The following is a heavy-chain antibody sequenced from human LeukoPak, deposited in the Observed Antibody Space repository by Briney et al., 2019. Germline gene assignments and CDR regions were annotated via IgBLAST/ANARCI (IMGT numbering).Heavy chain of an antibody. Sequence: KPSETLSLTCTVSGDSITSSAFYWGWIRQAPGKGLEWIGEINHSGSTNYNPSLKSRVTISVDTSKNQFSLKLSSVTAADTAVYYCASRGFPAGFDYWGQGTLVTVSS. CDR1: GDSITSSAFY. CDR3: ASRGFPAGFDY. CDR2: INHSGST. D-gene: IGHD3-10*01. J-gene: IGHJ4*02. V-gene: IGHV4-39*07.